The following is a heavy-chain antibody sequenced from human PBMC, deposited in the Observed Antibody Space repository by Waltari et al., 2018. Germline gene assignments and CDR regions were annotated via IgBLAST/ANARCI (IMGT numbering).Heavy chain of an antibody. CDR1: GGSISSYY. CDR2: IYYSGST. CDR3: ARHLDYGGNSY. V-gene: IGHV4-59*01. Sequence: QVQLQESGPGLVKPSETLSLTCTVSGGSISSYYWSWIRQPPGKGLEWIGYIYYSGSTNYNPSLKSRVTISVDTSKNQFSLKLSSVTAADTAVYYCARHLDYGGNSYWGQGTLVTVSS. J-gene: IGHJ4*02. D-gene: IGHD4-17*01.